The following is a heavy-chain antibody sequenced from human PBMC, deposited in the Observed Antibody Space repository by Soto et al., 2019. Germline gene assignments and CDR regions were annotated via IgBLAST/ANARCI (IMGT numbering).Heavy chain of an antibody. Sequence: QVQLVESGGGVVQPGRSLRLSCAASGFTFSSYGMQWVRQAPSKGLEWVAVISYDGSNKYYADSVKGRFTISRDNSKNTLYLQMNSLRAEDTAVYYCAKDGLGIAVAGLEDYWGQGTLVTVSS. V-gene: IGHV3-30*18. CDR3: AKDGLGIAVAGLEDY. J-gene: IGHJ4*02. CDR2: ISYDGSNK. D-gene: IGHD6-19*01. CDR1: GFTFSSYG.